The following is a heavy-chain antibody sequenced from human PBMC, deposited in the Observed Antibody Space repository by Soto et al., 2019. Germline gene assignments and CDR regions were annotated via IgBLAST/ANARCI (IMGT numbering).Heavy chain of an antibody. CDR1: GFTFSSYW. V-gene: IGHV3-74*01. Sequence: EVQLVESGGGLVQPGGSLRLSCAASGFTFSSYWMHWVRQAPGKGLVWVSRINSDGSSTSYADSVKGRFTISRDNDKNTLYLQMNSLRAEDTAVYYCARGSGWYDYYYYGMDVWGQGTTVTVSS. CDR3: ARGSGWYDYYYYGMDV. CDR2: INSDGSST. J-gene: IGHJ6*02. D-gene: IGHD6-19*01.